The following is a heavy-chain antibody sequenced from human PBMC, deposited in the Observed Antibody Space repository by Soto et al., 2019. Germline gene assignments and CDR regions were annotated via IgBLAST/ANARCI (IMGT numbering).Heavy chain of an antibody. CDR3: SRARYCTSPSCYNHYYYGMDI. Sequence: QEQLVQSGGEVKKPGASVRVSCKASGYTFTKYGITWVRQAPGQGLEWMGWIGVYNGKTNYARKLQGRVIMTADTSASTAYMELRSLRSDDTAVYYCSRARYCTSPSCYNHYYYGMDIWDQGTTVSVSS. V-gene: IGHV1-18*04. CDR1: GYTFTKYG. D-gene: IGHD2-2*02. CDR2: IGVYNGKT. J-gene: IGHJ6*02.